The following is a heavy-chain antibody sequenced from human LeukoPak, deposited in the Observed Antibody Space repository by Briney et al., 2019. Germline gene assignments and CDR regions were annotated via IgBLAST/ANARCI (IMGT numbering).Heavy chain of an antibody. Sequence: SQTLSLTCTVSGGSISNGGHYWSWIRQPPGKGLEWIGEINHSGSTNYNPSLKSRVTISVDTSKNQFSLKLSSVTAADTAVYYCALPGYSSSWYDYWGQGTLVTVSS. CDR2: INHSGST. D-gene: IGHD6-13*01. V-gene: IGHV4-30-2*01. CDR1: GGSISNGGHY. CDR3: ALPGYSSSWYDY. J-gene: IGHJ4*02.